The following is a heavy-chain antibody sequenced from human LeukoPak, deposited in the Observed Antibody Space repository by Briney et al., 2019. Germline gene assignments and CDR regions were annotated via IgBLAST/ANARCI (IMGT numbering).Heavy chain of an antibody. CDR2: IIPIFGTA. Sequence: VASVKVSCKASGGTFSSYAISWVRQAPGRGLEWMGGIIPIFGTANYAQKFQGRVTITADESTSTAYMELNSLRSEDTAVYYCARDTGDIVVVPAAYWGQGTLVTVSS. D-gene: IGHD2-2*01. CDR1: GGTFSSYA. V-gene: IGHV1-69*01. J-gene: IGHJ4*02. CDR3: ARDTGDIVVVPAAY.